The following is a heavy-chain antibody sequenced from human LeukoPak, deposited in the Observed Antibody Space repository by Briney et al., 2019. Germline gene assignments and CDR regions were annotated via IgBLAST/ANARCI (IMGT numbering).Heavy chain of an antibody. CDR1: GYTVTSYH. Sequence: GASVKVSCKASGYTVTSYHIHWVRQAPGQGLEWMGVINTGGGTTSYAQKFQGRVTMTRDMSTSTVYMELSNLRSEDTAVYKCARGGTPGDYPPDYWGQGTLVTVSS. CDR2: INTGGGTT. V-gene: IGHV1-46*01. CDR3: ARGGTPGDYPPDY. J-gene: IGHJ4*02. D-gene: IGHD4-17*01.